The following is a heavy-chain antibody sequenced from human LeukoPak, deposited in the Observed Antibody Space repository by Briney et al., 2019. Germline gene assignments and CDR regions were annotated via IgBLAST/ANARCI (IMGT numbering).Heavy chain of an antibody. CDR3: ARAERSFGVVISWFGP. D-gene: IGHD3-3*01. V-gene: IGHV1-69*04. CDR1: GGTFSSYA. J-gene: IGHJ5*02. Sequence: SVKVSCKAPGGTFSSYAINWVRQAPGQGLEWMGRIIPILDTANYAQSVQGRVTITADKSTSTAYLELSSLRSEDTAVYYCARAERSFGVVISWFGPWGQGTLVTVSS. CDR2: IIPILDTA.